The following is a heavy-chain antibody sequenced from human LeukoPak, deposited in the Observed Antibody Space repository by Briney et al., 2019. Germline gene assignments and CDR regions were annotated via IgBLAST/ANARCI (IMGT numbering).Heavy chain of an antibody. D-gene: IGHD3-22*01. Sequence: ASVKVSCKASGGTFSSYAISWVRQAPGQGLEWMGGIIPIFGTANYAQKFQGRVTITADESTSTAYMELSSLRSEDTAVYYCARSGAEYYYDSSGYIDYWGQGTLATVSS. V-gene: IGHV1-69*13. J-gene: IGHJ4*02. CDR1: GGTFSSYA. CDR2: IIPIFGTA. CDR3: ARSGAEYYYDSSGYIDY.